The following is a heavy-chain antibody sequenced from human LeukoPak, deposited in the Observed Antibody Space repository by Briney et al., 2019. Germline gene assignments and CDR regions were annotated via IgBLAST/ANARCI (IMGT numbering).Heavy chain of an antibody. Sequence: GGSLRLSCAASGFTFSSYSMNWVRQAPDKGLEWVAAISNDGSNKYYADSVKGRFTMSRDNSKNTLYLQMNSLRAEDTAVYYCAKVDIVATIDAGRLIDYWGQGTLVTVSS. CDR3: AKVDIVATIDAGRLIDY. CDR2: ISNDGSNK. CDR1: GFTFSSYS. J-gene: IGHJ4*02. V-gene: IGHV3-30*18. D-gene: IGHD5-12*01.